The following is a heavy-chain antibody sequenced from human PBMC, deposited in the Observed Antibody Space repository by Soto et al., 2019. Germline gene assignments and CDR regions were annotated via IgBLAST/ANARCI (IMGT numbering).Heavy chain of an antibody. CDR2: INHSGST. Sequence: SETLSLTCAVYGGSFSGYYWSWIRQPPGKGLEWIGEINHSGSTNYNPSLKSRVTISVDTSKNQFSLKLSSVTAADTALYYCARGLGNYDYVWGTYRQDLDYWGQGALVTVSS. CDR1: GGSFSGYY. D-gene: IGHD3-16*02. CDR3: ARGLGNYDYVWGTYRQDLDY. V-gene: IGHV4-34*01. J-gene: IGHJ4*02.